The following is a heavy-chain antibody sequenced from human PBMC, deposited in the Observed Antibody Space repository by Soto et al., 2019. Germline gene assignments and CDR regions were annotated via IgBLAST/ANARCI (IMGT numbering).Heavy chain of an antibody. V-gene: IGHV3-74*01. CDR1: GLTFSSYW. J-gene: IGHJ6*03. CDR3: VRETPSVVHYNFYIDV. D-gene: IGHD2-15*01. CDR2: VNSDGSFT. Sequence: EVQLVESGGGLVQPGGSLRLSCAASGLTFSSYWMHWVRQVPGKGLVWVSRVNSDGSFTTYADSVKGRFTISRDNAKNTLYMQMNRLRAEDTALYYCVRETPSVVHYNFYIDVWGQGTTVIVSS.